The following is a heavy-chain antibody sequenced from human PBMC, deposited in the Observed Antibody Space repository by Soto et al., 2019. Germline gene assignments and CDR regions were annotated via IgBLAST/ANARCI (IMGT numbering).Heavy chain of an antibody. V-gene: IGHV1-69*01. CDR3: ARGIAARPTYYYYGMDV. CDR2: IIPIFGTA. CDR1: GGTFSSYA. D-gene: IGHD6-6*01. Sequence: QVQLVQSGAEVKKPGSSVKVSCKASGGTFSSYAISWVRQAPGQGLEWMGGIIPIFGTANYAQKFQGRVTITADESKSTAYMELSSLRSEDTAVYYCARGIAARPTYYYYGMDVWGQGTTVTVSS. J-gene: IGHJ6*02.